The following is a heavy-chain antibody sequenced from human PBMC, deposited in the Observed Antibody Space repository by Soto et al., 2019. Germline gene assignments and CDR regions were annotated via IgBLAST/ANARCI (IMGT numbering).Heavy chain of an antibody. V-gene: IGHV4-39*07. CDR3: ASAYCTNGVCNWFDP. J-gene: IGHJ5*02. D-gene: IGHD2-8*01. CDR1: GGSISSSSYY. Sequence: PSETLSLTCTVSGGSISSSSYYWGWIRQPPGKGLEWIGSIYYSGSTYYNPSLKSRVTISVDTSKNQFSLKLSSVTAADTAVYYCASAYCTNGVCNWFDPWGQGTLVTVSS. CDR2: IYYSGST.